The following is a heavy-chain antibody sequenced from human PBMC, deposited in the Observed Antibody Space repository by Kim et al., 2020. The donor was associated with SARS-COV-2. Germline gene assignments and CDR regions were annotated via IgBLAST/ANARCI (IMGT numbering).Heavy chain of an antibody. CDR2: ISSNSSTI. V-gene: IGHV3-48*04. D-gene: IGHD3-16*01. CDR1: GFTFSSYS. Sequence: GGSLRLSCAASGFTFSSYSMNWVRQAPGKGLEWVSYISSNSSTIYYADSVKGRFTISRDNAKNSLYLQMNSLRAEDTAVYYCARDKGAMLGGDAFDIWGQGTMVTVSS. J-gene: IGHJ3*02. CDR3: ARDKGAMLGGDAFDI.